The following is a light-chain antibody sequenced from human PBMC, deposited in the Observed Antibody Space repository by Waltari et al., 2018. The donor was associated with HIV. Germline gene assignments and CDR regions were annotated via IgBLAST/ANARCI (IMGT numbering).Light chain of an antibody. CDR2: DIS. V-gene: IGKV3D-20*01. J-gene: IGKJ4*01. CDR3: HQYGSSPPFT. CDR1: QSFTNKY. Sequence: EVVLTQSPATLSLSPGATATLSCGASQSFTNKYLAWFQQKPGLAPRLLIYDISSRATDIPDRFSGSGSGTDFTLTISRLEPEDFAVYYCHQYGSSPPFTFGGGTKVESK.